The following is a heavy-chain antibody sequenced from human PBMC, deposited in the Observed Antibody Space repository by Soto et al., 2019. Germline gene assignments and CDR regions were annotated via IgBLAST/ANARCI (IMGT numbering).Heavy chain of an antibody. J-gene: IGHJ5*02. Sequence: SETLSLTCTVSGGSISSGGYYWSWIRQHPGKGLEWIGYIYYSGSTYYNPSLKSRVTISVDTSKNQFSLKLSSVTAADTAVYYCARGSPALPGYCSSTSCSLFDPWAREPWSPSPQ. CDR3: ARGSPALPGYCSSTSCSLFDP. CDR1: GGSISSGGYY. CDR2: IYYSGST. V-gene: IGHV4-31*03. D-gene: IGHD2-2*01.